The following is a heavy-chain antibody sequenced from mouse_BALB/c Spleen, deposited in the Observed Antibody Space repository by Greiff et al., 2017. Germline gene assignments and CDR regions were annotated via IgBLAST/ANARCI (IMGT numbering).Heavy chain of an antibody. CDR2: IWWNDNK. Sequence: QVTLKVSGPGILQPSQTLSLTCSFSGFSLSTYGIGVGWIRQPSGKGLEWLAHIWWNDNKYYNTALKSRLTISKDTSNNQVFLKIASVDTADTATYYCARIRDGNYVRAMDYWGQGTSVTVSS. CDR3: ARIRDGNYVRAMDY. D-gene: IGHD2-1*01. V-gene: IGHV8-11*01. CDR1: GFSLSTYGIG. J-gene: IGHJ4*01.